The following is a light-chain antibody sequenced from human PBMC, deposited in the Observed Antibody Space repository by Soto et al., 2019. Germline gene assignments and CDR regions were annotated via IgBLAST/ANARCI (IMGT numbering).Light chain of an antibody. CDR2: GAS. J-gene: IGKJ1*01. Sequence: VLTQSRATLSLSPGQRATLSCRASLNVNSYLAWYQRKAGQAPRLLIYGASSRATGIPDRFSGSGSGTDFTLTISRLEREDFGVYYCQQHGSSPQTFGQGTKVDIK. CDR1: LNVNSY. V-gene: IGKV3-20*01. CDR3: QQHGSSPQT.